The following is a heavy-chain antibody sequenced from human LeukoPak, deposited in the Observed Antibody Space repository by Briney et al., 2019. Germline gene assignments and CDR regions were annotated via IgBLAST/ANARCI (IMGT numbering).Heavy chain of an antibody. CDR3: ASSSYDILTGYYKYYDYFDY. CDR2: IYYSGST. J-gene: IGHJ4*02. CDR1: GGSIGSSSYY. Sequence: SETLSLTCTVSGGSIGSSSYYWGWIRQPPGKGLEWIGSIYYSGSTYYNPSLKSRVTISVDTSKNQFSLKLSSVTAADTAVYYCASSSYDILTGYYKYYDYFDYWGQGTLVTVSS. D-gene: IGHD3-9*01. V-gene: IGHV4-39*07.